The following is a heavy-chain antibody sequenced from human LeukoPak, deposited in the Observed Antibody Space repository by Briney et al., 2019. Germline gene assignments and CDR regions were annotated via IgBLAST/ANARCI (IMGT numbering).Heavy chain of an antibody. D-gene: IGHD3-22*01. CDR3: ARAWDDSSGYYNY. J-gene: IGHJ4*02. CDR1: GFTFSSNY. V-gene: IGHV3-53*01. Sequence: GGSLRLSCAASGFTFSSNYMSWARQAPGKGLEWVSVIYSGGSTYYADSVKGRFTISRDNSKNTLYLQMNSLRAEDTAVYYCARAWDDSSGYYNYWGQGTLVTVSS. CDR2: IYSGGST.